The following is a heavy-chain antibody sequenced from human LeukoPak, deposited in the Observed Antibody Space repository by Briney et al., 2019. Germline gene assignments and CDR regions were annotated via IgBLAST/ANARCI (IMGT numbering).Heavy chain of an antibody. CDR1: GFIFNKHA. Sequence: GGSLRLSCAASGFIFNKHAMSWVRQAPGKGLEWVSGLSGSGGSTDYADSVKGRFTISRDSSKNTLYLQMNSLRAEDTAVYYCARGKVSRFLEGAFDYWGQGTLVTVSS. V-gene: IGHV3-23*01. J-gene: IGHJ4*02. CDR3: ARGKVSRFLEGAFDY. CDR2: LSGSGGST. D-gene: IGHD3-3*01.